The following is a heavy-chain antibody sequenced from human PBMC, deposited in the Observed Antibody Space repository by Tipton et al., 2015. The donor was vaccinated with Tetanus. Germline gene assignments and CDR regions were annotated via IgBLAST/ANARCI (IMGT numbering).Heavy chain of an antibody. J-gene: IGHJ5*02. V-gene: IGHV4-34*01. CDR3: ARGSDIVVVPGVTRADWFDP. CDR2: INEGGST. Sequence: LRLSCAVSGGSLSDYYWSWIRQSPGKGLEWIGEINEGGSTNYNPSLESRVSISVDTSKHRFSLKVNSVIAADTATYYCARGSDIVVVPGVTRADWFDPWGQGTLVTVSS. CDR1: GGSLSDYY. D-gene: IGHD2-2*01.